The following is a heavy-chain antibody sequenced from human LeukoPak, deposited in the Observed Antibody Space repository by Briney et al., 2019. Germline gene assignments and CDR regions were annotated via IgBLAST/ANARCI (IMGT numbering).Heavy chain of an antibody. D-gene: IGHD3-10*01. CDR3: ARVMVRGVTPPLGY. CDR2: INAGNGNT. Sequence: ASVKVSCKASGYTFTSYAMHWVRQAPGQRLEWMGWINAGNGNTKYSQKFQVRVTITRDTSASTAYMELSSLRSEDKAVYYCARVMVRGVTPPLGYWGQGTLVTVSS. CDR1: GYTFTSYA. J-gene: IGHJ4*02. V-gene: IGHV1-3*01.